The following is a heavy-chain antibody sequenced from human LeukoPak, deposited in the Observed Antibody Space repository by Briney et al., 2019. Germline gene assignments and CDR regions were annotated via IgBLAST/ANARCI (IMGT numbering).Heavy chain of an antibody. CDR3: AKDGTTVTTLNYFDY. D-gene: IGHD4-17*01. CDR1: GFTFSSYG. J-gene: IGHJ4*02. Sequence: QPGRSLRLSCAASGFTFSSYGMHWVRQAPGKGLEWVAIIWYDGSNKYYADSVKGRFTISRDNSKNTLYLQMNSLRAEDTAVYYCAKDGTTVTTLNYFDYWGLGTLVTVSS. CDR2: IWYDGSNK. V-gene: IGHV3-33*06.